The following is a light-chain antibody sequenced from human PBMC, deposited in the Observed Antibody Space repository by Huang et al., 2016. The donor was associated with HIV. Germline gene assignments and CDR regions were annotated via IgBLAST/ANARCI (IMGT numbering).Light chain of an antibody. Sequence: EVVMTQSPVTLSVSPGERATLSCRASRSLRRTLAWYQQKLGQASRLLIYGTSTRATGIPARFSGTGSGTEFTLTISSLQSEDFAVYYCQQYNNWPPAFGQGTKVEIK. J-gene: IGKJ1*01. CDR2: GTS. CDR3: QQYNNWPPA. V-gene: IGKV3-15*01. CDR1: RSLRRT.